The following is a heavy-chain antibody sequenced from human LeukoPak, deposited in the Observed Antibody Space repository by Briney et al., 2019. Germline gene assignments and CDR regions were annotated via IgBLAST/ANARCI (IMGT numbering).Heavy chain of an antibody. CDR1: GYSFTSNY. J-gene: IGHJ4*02. CDR3: ARDQEAFDY. Sequence: ASVTVSCKASGYSFTSNYIHWVRQAPGQGLEWMGMIYPRDGSTSYAQKFQGRVTVTRDTSTSTVHMELSGLRSEDTAVYYCARDQEAFDYWGQGTLVTVSS. V-gene: IGHV1-46*01. CDR2: IYPRDGST.